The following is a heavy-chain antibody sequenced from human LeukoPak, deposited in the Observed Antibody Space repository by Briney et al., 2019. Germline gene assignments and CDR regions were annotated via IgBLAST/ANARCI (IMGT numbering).Heavy chain of an antibody. CDR2: ISYGGSNK. V-gene: IGHV3-30*18. J-gene: IGHJ6*04. D-gene: IGHD3-9*01. CDR3: AKDQVMRYFELSMDV. CDR1: GFTFSSYG. Sequence: GGSLRLSCAASGFTFSSYGMHWVRQAPGKGLEWVAVISYGGSNKYYADSVKGRFTISRDNSKNTLYLQMNSLRAEDTAVYYCAKDQVMRYFELSMDVWGKGTTVAVSP.